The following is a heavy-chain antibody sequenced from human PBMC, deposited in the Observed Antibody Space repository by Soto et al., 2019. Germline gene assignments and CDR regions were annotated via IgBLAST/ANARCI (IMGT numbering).Heavy chain of an antibody. J-gene: IGHJ4*02. V-gene: IGHV3-66*01. CDR1: GFTVSSKY. D-gene: IGHD6-6*01. CDR2: IYSGGST. Sequence: EVQLVESGGGLVQPGGSLRLSCAASGFTVSSKYMSWVRQAPGRGLEWVSVIYSGGSTYYADSVKGRFTISRDNSKNTLYLQMNSLRAEDTAVYYCGRDRRPDYWGQGTLVTVSS. CDR3: GRDRRPDY.